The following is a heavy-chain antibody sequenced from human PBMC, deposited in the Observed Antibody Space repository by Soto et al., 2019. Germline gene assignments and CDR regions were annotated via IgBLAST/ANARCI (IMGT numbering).Heavy chain of an antibody. CDR1: GYSFTSYW. V-gene: IGHV5-51*01. J-gene: IGHJ3*02. Sequence: PGEALKVSCKGSGYSFTSYWIGWVRQMPGKGLEWKGIIYPVDSDTRYSPSFQGDVTISADKSISTAYLQWSSLKASDTAMYYCARHLGSSGWYFVSAFDSWGQGTMVTVSS. D-gene: IGHD6-19*01. CDR3: ARHLGSSGWYFVSAFDS. CDR2: IYPVDSDT.